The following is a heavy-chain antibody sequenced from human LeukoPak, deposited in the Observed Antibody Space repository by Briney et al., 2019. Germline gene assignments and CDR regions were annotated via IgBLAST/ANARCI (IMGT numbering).Heavy chain of an antibody. CDR3: AREPVRSAFGESDAFDI. CDR2: INHSGST. CDR1: GGSFSGYY. D-gene: IGHD3-10*01. Sequence: SETLSLTCAVYGGSFSGYYWSWIRQPPGKGLEWIGEINHSGSTNYNPSLKSRVTISVDTSKNQFSLKLSSVTAADTAVYYCAREPVRSAFGESDAFDIWGQGTMVTVSS. V-gene: IGHV4-34*01. J-gene: IGHJ3*02.